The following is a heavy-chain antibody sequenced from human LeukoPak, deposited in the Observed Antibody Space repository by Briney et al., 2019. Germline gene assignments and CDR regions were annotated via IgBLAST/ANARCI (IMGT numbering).Heavy chain of an antibody. CDR2: IIPILGIA. CDR1: GGTFSSYA. Sequence: GASVKVSCKASGGTFSSYAISWVRQAPGQGLEWMGRIIPILGIANYAQKFQGRVTITADKSTSTAYMELSSLRSEDTAVYYCARPYNWNWGAFDIWGQGTMVTVSS. CDR3: ARPYNWNWGAFDI. D-gene: IGHD1-1*01. V-gene: IGHV1-69*04. J-gene: IGHJ3*02.